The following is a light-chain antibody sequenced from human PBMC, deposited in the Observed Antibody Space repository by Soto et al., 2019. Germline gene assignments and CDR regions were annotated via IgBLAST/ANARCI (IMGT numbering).Light chain of an antibody. CDR3: CSYAGSDTLL. V-gene: IGLV2-23*02. CDR2: EVN. Sequence: QAVLTQPASVSGSPGQSITISCTGTSSDVGGYYRVSWYQQHPGKAPKLLIYEVNERPSGVSNRFSGSKSANMASLTISGLQAEDEADYYCCSYAGSDTLLFGGGTSSPS. J-gene: IGLJ2*01. CDR1: SSDVGGYYR.